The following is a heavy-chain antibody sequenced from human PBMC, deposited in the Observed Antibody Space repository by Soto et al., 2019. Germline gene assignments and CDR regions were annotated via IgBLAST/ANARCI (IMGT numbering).Heavy chain of an antibody. Sequence: GGSLRLSCVASGFTFSGYAMTWVRQAPGKGLEWVSTISPGGDTHYADSVKGRFTISRDNAKDTLFIEMNSLRAEDTAVYYCAKDPSTGYADHWGQGTLVTVSS. D-gene: IGHD3-9*01. V-gene: IGHV3-23*01. CDR2: ISPGGDT. CDR1: GFTFSGYA. J-gene: IGHJ4*02. CDR3: AKDPSTGYADH.